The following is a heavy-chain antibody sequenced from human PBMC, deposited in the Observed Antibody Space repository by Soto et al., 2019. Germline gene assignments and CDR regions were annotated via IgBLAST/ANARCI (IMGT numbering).Heavy chain of an antibody. CDR1: GYTFTSYG. D-gene: IGHD6-19*01. CDR2: ISAYNGNT. J-gene: IGHJ5*02. CDR3: ARDLASGKQWLVPPENWFDP. Sequence: QVQLVQSGAEVKKPGASVKVSCKASGYTFTSYGISWVRQAPGQGLEWMGWISAYNGNTNYAQKLQGRVTMTTATSRSTAYMELRSLRSDDTAVYYCARDLASGKQWLVPPENWFDPWGQGTLVTVSS. V-gene: IGHV1-18*01.